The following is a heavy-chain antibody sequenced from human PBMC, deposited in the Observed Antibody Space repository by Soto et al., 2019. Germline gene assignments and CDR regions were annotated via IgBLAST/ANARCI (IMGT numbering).Heavy chain of an antibody. CDR2: ISYDGSNK. D-gene: IGHD1-1*01. J-gene: IGHJ4*02. CDR3: ARDLELEPSGVAS. Sequence: QVQLVESGGGVVQPGRSLRLSCAASGFTFSSYAMHWVRQAPGKGLEWVAVISYDGSNKYYADSVKGRFTISRDNSKNTLYLQMNSLRAEDTAVYYCARDLELEPSGVASWGQGTLVTVSS. CDR1: GFTFSSYA. V-gene: IGHV3-30-3*01.